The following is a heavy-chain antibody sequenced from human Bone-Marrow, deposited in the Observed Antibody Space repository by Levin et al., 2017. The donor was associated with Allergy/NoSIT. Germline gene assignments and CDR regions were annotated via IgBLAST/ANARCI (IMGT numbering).Heavy chain of an antibody. Sequence: GESLKISCKASGYTFTSYDINWVRQATGQGLEWMGWMNPNSGNTGYAQKFQGRVTMTRNTSISTAYMELSSLRSEDTAVYYCAARYYYDRNFGYWGQGTLVTVSS. J-gene: IGHJ4*02. D-gene: IGHD3-22*01. CDR3: AARYYYDRNFGY. CDR2: MNPNSGNT. CDR1: GYTFTSYD. V-gene: IGHV1-8*01.